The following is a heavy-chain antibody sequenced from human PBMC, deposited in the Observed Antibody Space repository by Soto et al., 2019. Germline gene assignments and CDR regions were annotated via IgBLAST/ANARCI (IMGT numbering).Heavy chain of an antibody. D-gene: IGHD3-10*01. CDR2: ISGSSNYI. CDR1: GFIFSSHS. V-gene: IGHV3-21*01. Sequence: GGSLRLSCAPSGFIFSSHSINWVRQAPGQGLEWVSSISGSSNYIYYADSVKGRFSISRDNAKNSLYLQMNSLRAEDTAVYYCARGPFGYFDLWGQGTLVTVSS. J-gene: IGHJ4*02. CDR3: ARGPFGYFDL.